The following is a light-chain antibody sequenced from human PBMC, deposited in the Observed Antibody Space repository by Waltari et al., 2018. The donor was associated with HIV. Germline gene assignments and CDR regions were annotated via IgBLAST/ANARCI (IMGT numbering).Light chain of an antibody. CDR3: QQYDTSPQWT. V-gene: IGKV3-20*01. J-gene: IGKJ1*01. Sequence: ELVLTQSPGTLSLYPVERATLYCRASQSVTSTYLAWYQHKPGQAPRLLMYGASNRATGTPDRFSGSGSGTDLTLTISRLEPEDFAVYYCQQYDTSPQWTFGQGTKVEI. CDR1: QSVTSTY. CDR2: GAS.